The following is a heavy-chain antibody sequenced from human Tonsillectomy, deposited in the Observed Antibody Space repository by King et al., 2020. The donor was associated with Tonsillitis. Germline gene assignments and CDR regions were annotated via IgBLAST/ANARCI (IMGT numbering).Heavy chain of an antibody. CDR2: VRGSGGST. CDR3: AKDVAVAGGVLYFDY. CDR1: GFTFSSYA. V-gene: IGHV3-23*04. J-gene: IGHJ4*02. Sequence: VQLVESGGGLVQPGGSLRLSCAASGFTFSSYAMSWVRQAPGRGREWVSAVRGSGGSTYDADSVKGRFTISIDNSKNTLHLQMNSLRAEDTAVYYCAKDVAVAGGVLYFDYWGQGTLVTVSS. D-gene: IGHD6-19*01.